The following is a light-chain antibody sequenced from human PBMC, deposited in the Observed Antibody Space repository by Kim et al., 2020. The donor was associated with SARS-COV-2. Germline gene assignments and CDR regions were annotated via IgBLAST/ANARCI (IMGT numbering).Light chain of an antibody. CDR2: GKN. V-gene: IGLV3-19*01. CDR3: NSRDSSGNQV. CDR1: SLRSYY. Sequence: VAVGQTVRITGQGDSLRSYYASWYQQKPGQAPVLVIYGKNNRPSGIPDRFSGSSSGNTASLTITGAQAEDEADYYCNSRDSSGNQVFGGGTQLTVL. J-gene: IGLJ2*01.